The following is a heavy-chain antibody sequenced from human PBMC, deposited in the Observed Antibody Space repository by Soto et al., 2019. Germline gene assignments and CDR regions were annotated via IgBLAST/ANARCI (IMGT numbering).Heavy chain of an antibody. D-gene: IGHD6-13*01. CDR1: GCTFISDA. V-gene: IGHV3-30-3*01. J-gene: IGHJ6*02. CDR2: RSYDGSRK. Sequence: PGGSLRLSCASSGCTFISDAMHWGRQAPGKGLEWVGVRSYDGSRKYYANSVKGRCTISRDNSKNTLYLQMNSLRAEDTAVYSCASEVHSSSWYGGNYYYYGMDAWGQGTPVTVSS. CDR3: ASEVHSSSWYGGNYYYYGMDA.